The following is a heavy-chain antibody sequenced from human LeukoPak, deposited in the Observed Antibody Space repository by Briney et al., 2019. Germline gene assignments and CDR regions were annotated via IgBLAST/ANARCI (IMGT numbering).Heavy chain of an antibody. CDR2: INHSGST. CDR3: ARGHPDHIVVVVAATYTELYYFDY. CDR1: GGSFSGYY. V-gene: IGHV4-34*01. D-gene: IGHD2-15*01. J-gene: IGHJ4*02. Sequence: PSETLSLTCAVYGGSFSGYYWSWIRQPPGKGLEWIGGINHSGSTNYNPSLKSRVTISVDTSKNQFSLKLSSVTAADTAVYYSARGHPDHIVVVVAATYTELYYFDYWGQGTLVTVSS.